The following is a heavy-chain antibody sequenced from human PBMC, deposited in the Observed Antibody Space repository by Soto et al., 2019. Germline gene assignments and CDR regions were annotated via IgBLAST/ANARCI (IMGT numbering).Heavy chain of an antibody. CDR3: ARNYYDSGGGFDY. D-gene: IGHD3-22*01. V-gene: IGHV3-53*01. Sequence: GSLRLSCTASGFTVSSNYMSWVRQAPGKGLEWVSVIYSGGSTYYADSVKGRFTISRDNSKNTLYLQMNSLRAEDTAVYYCARNYYDSGGGFDYWGQGTLVPVSS. J-gene: IGHJ4*02. CDR2: IYSGGST. CDR1: GFTVSSNY.